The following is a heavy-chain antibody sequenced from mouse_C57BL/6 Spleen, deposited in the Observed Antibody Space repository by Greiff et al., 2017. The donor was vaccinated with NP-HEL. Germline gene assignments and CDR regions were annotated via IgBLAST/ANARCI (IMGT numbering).Heavy chain of an antibody. V-gene: IGHV1-53*01. CDR3: ARSATTVVAKDYFDY. CDR2: INPSNGGT. D-gene: IGHD1-1*01. J-gene: IGHJ2*01. CDR1: GYTFTSYW. Sequence: QVQLQQSGTELVKPGASVKLSCKASGYTFTSYWMHWVKQRPGQGLEWIGNINPSNGGTNYNEKFKSKATLTVDKSSSTAYMQLSSLTSEDSAVYYCARSATTVVAKDYFDYWGQGTTLTVSS.